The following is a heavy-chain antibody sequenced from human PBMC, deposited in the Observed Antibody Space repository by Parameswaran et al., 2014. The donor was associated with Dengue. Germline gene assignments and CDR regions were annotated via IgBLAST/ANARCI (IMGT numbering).Heavy chain of an antibody. CDR1: GGSISSGGYY. D-gene: IGHD2-2*01. Sequence: ASETLSLTCTVSGGSISSGGYYWSWIRQHPGKGLEWIGYIYYSGSTYYNPSLKSRVTISVDTSKNQFSLKLSSVTAADTAVYYCARERSTSCLDYWGQGTLVTVSS. CDR2: IYYSGST. J-gene: IGHJ4*02. CDR3: ARERSTSCLDY. V-gene: IGHV4-31*03.